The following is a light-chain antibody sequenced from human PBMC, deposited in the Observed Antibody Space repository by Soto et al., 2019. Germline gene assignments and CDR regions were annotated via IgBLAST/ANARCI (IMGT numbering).Light chain of an antibody. CDR1: SSDVGGYNY. V-gene: IGLV2-8*01. CDR2: EVS. CDR3: SSXAXSNNVV. Sequence: QSALTQPPSASGSPGQSVTISCTGTSSDVGGYNYVSWYQQHPGKAPKLMIYEVSKRPSGVPDRFSGSKSGSTASLTVSGLQAXXEXXXYCSSXAXSNNVVFGGGTKLTVL. J-gene: IGLJ2*01.